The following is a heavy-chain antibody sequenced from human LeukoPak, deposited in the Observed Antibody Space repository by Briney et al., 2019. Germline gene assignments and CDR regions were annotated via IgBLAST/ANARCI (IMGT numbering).Heavy chain of an antibody. J-gene: IGHJ4*02. V-gene: IGHV4-34*01. CDR3: ARGSGYCSSTSCYFNDFWSGYYAYYFDY. CDR1: GGSFSGYY. Sequence: PSETLSLTCAVYGGSFSGYYWSWIRQPPGKGLEWIGEINHSGSTNYNPSLKSRVTISVDTSKNQFSLKLSSVTAADTAVYYCARGSGYCSSTSCYFNDFWSGYYAYYFDYWGQGTLVTVSS. CDR2: INHSGST. D-gene: IGHD2-2*01.